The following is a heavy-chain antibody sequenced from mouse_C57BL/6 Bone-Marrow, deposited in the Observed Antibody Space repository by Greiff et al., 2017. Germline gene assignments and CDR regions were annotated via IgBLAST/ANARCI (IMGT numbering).Heavy chain of an antibody. D-gene: IGHD1-1*01. V-gene: IGHV14-4*01. CDR3: ARGGTTVVFDY. Sequence: VQLQQSGAELVRPGASVKLSCTASGFNIKDDYMHWVKQRPEQGLEWIGWIDPENGDTEYASKFQGKATITADNSSNTAYLQLSSLTSEDTAVYSCARGGTTVVFDYWGQGTTLTVSS. CDR2: IDPENGDT. CDR1: GFNIKDDY. J-gene: IGHJ2*01.